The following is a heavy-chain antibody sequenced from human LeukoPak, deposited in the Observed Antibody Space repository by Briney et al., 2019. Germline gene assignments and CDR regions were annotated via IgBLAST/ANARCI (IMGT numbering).Heavy chain of an antibody. J-gene: IGHJ6*03. CDR1: GFTFSSYA. Sequence: SGGSLRLSCAASGFTFSSYAMNWVRQAPGKGLEWVSAISASGGSTYYADSVKGRFTISSDNSKNTLYLQMNSLRGEDTALYYCAKGGLNYYMDVWGRGTTVTVSS. V-gene: IGHV3-23*01. CDR3: AKGGLNYYMDV. CDR2: ISASGGST. D-gene: IGHD2-21*01.